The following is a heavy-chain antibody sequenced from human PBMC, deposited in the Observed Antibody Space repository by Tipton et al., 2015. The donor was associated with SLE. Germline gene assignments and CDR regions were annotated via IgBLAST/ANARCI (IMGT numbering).Heavy chain of an antibody. CDR3: ARSTTTMNLPRSDF. J-gene: IGHJ4*01. D-gene: IGHD4-17*01. CDR2: NYYNGDT. V-gene: IGHV4-59*01. Sequence: TLSLTCTVSGGPISSYYWAWIRQPPGTGLEWIGYNYYNGDTNSNASLKSRVTISVDTSKNQFSLRLSSVTAADTAVYFCARSTTTMNLPRSDFWGLGTLVTVSS. CDR1: GGPISSYY.